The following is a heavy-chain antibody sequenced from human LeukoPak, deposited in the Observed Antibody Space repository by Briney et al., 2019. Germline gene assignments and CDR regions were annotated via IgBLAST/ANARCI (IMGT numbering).Heavy chain of an antibody. J-gene: IGHJ5*02. V-gene: IGHV3-66*02. CDR3: ASIAAAATALWFDP. CDR1: GGTFSSNY. Sequence: GGSLRLSCAASGGTFSSNYMSWVRQAPGKGLEWVSVIYSGVSTYYADSVMGRFTISRDNGKNTLYLQMNSLRAEDTGVYYCASIAAAATALWFDPWGQGTLVTVSS. CDR2: IYSGVST. D-gene: IGHD6-13*01.